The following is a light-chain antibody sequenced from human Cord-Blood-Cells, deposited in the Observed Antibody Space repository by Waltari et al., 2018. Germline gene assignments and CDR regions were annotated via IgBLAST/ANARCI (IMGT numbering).Light chain of an antibody. V-gene: IGLV2-11*01. J-gene: IGLJ3*02. CDR2: DVS. CDR3: CSYAGSYTWV. Sequence: QSALTQPRSVSGSPGPSGTIPCTGTSSYDGGYNYVSWYQQHPGKAPKLMIYDVSKRPSGVPDRFSGSKSGNTASLTISGLQAEDEADYYCCSYAGSYTWVFGGGTKLTVL. CDR1: SSYDGGYNY.